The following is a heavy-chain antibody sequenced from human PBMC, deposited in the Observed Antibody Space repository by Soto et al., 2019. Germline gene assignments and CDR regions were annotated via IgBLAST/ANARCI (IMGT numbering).Heavy chain of an antibody. CDR2: IIPIFGTA. CDR3: ATESYRSRPTYLRTLYGMDV. D-gene: IGHD6-13*01. Sequence: SVKVSCKASGGTFSSYAISWVRQAPGQGLEWMGGIIPIFGTANYAQKFQGRVTITADESTSTAYMELSSLRSEDTAVYYCATESYRSRPTYLRTLYGMDVWGQGTTVTVSS. J-gene: IGHJ6*02. V-gene: IGHV1-69*13. CDR1: GGTFSSYA.